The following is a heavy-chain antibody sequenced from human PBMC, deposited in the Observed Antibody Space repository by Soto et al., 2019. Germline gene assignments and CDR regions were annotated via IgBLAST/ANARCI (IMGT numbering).Heavy chain of an antibody. CDR2: IYYSAST. D-gene: IGHD6-6*01. J-gene: IGHJ4*02. Sequence: TLSLTCTVSGGPINSGNYYWSWIRQHPGKGLEWIGYIYYSASTYYNPSLQSRVTISADTTKSHLSLSLRFVTAADTAVYYCVRGSSSYQIDSWGKGILVTVS. CDR3: VRGSSSYQIDS. V-gene: IGHV4-31*03. CDR1: GGPINSGNYY.